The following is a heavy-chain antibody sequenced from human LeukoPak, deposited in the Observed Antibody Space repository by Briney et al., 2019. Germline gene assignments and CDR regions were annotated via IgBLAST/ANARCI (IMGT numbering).Heavy chain of an antibody. CDR3: AQIEDYGDYYFDY. CDR1: GGSISSYY. CDR2: IYYSGST. J-gene: IGHJ4*02. V-gene: IGHV4-59*01. D-gene: IGHD4-17*01. Sequence: SETLSHTCTASGGSISSYYWSWIRQPPGKGLEWIGYIYYSGSTNYNPSLKSRVTISVDTSKNQFSLKLSSVTAADTAVYYCAQIEDYGDYYFDYWGQGTLVTVSS.